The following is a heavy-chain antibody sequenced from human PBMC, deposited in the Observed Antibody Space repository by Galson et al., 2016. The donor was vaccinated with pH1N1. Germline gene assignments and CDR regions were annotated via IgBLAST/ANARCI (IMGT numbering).Heavy chain of an antibody. CDR1: DFTFSTFW. J-gene: IGHJ4*02. CDR2: TNGDGSQK. CDR3: VRDPGWGGLDY. Sequence: SLRLSCAASDFTFSTFWMAWVRQAPGNGLEWVALTNGDGSQKYYVDSVKGRFTISRDNTKKSLYLQINNLRAEDTALYYCVRDPGWGGLDYWGQGALVIVSS. D-gene: IGHD3-10*01. V-gene: IGHV3-7*01.